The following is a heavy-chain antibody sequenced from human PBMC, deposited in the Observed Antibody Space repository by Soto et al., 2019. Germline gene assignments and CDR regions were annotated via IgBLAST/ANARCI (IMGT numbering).Heavy chain of an antibody. V-gene: IGHV1-69*13. J-gene: IGHJ6*02. D-gene: IGHD1-26*01. CDR1: GVTFSSYA. Sequence: SLKVSCKASGVTFSSYAISWVRQAPGQGLEWMGGIIPIFGTANYAQKFQGRVTITADESTSTAYMELSSLRSEDTAVYYCARVRESGSYYGTYYYYGMDVWGQGTTVTVSS. CDR2: IIPIFGTA. CDR3: ARVRESGSYYGTYYYYGMDV.